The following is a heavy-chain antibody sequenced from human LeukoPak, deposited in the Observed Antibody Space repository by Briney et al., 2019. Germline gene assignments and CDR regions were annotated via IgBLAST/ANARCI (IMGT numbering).Heavy chain of an antibody. J-gene: IGHJ4*02. CDR3: TTLGYHLDS. D-gene: IGHD3-22*01. CDR1: GFAFSAYE. CDR2: ISGTDTTT. V-gene: IGHV3-48*03. Sequence: AGGSLRLSCAASGFAFSAYEMNWVRQAPGKGLEWVSYISGTDTTTYCADSVKGRFTISRDNARNSLYLQMNSLRAEDTALYYCTTLGYHLDSWGQGTLVTVSS.